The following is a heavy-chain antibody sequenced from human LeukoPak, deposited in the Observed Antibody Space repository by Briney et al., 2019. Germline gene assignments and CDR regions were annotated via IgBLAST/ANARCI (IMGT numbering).Heavy chain of an antibody. CDR2: IIPTFGTA. CDR3: AREKAHYDSSGYYPFDP. Sequence: RRASVKVSCKASGGTFSSYAISWVRQAPGQGLESMGGIIPTFGTANYAQKFQGRVTITTDESTSTAYMELSSLRSEDTAVYYCAREKAHYDSSGYYPFDPWGQGTLVTVSS. D-gene: IGHD3-22*01. J-gene: IGHJ5*02. V-gene: IGHV1-69*05. CDR1: GGTFSSYA.